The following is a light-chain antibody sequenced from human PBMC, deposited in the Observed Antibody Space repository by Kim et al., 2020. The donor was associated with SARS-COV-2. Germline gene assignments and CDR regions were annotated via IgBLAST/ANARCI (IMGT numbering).Light chain of an antibody. J-gene: IGKJ2*01. CDR2: GAS. Sequence: EILLTQSPGALSSSPGERVTLSCRPSQSLKSSKLAWYQQKPGRAPRLLIYGASRRATGIPDRFDGGGSGTDFALAISRLEPEDFAVYYCQQYESLPFTFGQGTKLEI. CDR1: QSLKSSK. V-gene: IGKV3-20*01. CDR3: QQYESLPFT.